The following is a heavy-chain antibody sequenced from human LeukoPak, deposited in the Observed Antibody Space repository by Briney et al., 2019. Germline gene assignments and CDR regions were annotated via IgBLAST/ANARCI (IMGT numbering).Heavy chain of an antibody. V-gene: IGHV3-23*01. CDR3: AKVYGSGSYQDY. CDR1: GFTFSSYA. D-gene: IGHD3-10*01. CDR2: ISGSGGST. J-gene: IGHJ4*02. Sequence: PGGSLRLSCAASGFTFSSYAMSWVRQAPGKGLEWVSAISGSGGSTYYADSAKGRFTISRDNSKNTLYLQMNSLRAEDTAVYYCAKVYGSGSYQDYWGQGTLVTVSS.